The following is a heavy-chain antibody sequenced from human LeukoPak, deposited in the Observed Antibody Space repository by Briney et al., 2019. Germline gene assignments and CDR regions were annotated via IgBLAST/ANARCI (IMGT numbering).Heavy chain of an antibody. J-gene: IGHJ6*04. CDR2: ISYDGSNK. D-gene: IGHD5-12*01. Sequence: GGSLRLSCAASGFTFSSYAMHRVRQAPGKGLEWVAVISYDGSNKYYADSVKGRFTISRDNSKNTLYLQMNSLRAEDTAVYYCARDPRGSYYYYGMDVWGKGTTVTVSS. CDR3: ARDPRGSYYYYGMDV. V-gene: IGHV3-30*04. CDR1: GFTFSSYA.